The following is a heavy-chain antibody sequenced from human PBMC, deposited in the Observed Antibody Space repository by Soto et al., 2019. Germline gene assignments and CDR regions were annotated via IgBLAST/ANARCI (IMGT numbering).Heavy chain of an antibody. CDR2: IYPGDSDT. J-gene: IGHJ6*02. CDR3: ASRARSSSHYYGMDV. D-gene: IGHD6-6*01. Sequence: GESLKISCKGSGYSFTSYWIGWVRQMPGKGLDWMGIIYPGDSDTRYSPSFQGQVTISADKSISTAYLQWSSLKASDTAMYYCASRARSSSHYYGMDVWGQGTTVTVSS. V-gene: IGHV5-51*01. CDR1: GYSFTSYW.